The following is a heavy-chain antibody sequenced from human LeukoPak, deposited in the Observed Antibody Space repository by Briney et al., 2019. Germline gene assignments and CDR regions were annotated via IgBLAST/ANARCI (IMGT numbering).Heavy chain of an antibody. J-gene: IGHJ3*02. D-gene: IGHD3-3*01. Sequence: PSETLSLTCGVSGYAMSSSDWWGWIRQPPEKELEWIGYIYYSGSTYYNPSLKSRVTISVDTSKNQFSLKLSSVTAADTAVYYCARDCQYYDFWSGYRNDAFDIWGQGTMVTVSS. CDR2: IYYSGST. CDR1: GYAMSSSDW. V-gene: IGHV4-28*03. CDR3: ARDCQYYDFWSGYRNDAFDI.